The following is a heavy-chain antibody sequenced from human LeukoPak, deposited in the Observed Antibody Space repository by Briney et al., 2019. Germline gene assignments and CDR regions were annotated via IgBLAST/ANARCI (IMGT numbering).Heavy chain of an antibody. CDR1: GFTFSSYA. CDR2: ISGGAGST. V-gene: IGHV3-23*01. Sequence: GGSLRLSCAASGFTFSSYAMSWVRQAPGKGPEWVSVISGGAGSTSYADSVKGRFTISRDNSKNTLYLQLNSLRAEDTAVYYCARTWGPFDSSGYYYLDYWGQGTLVTVSS. D-gene: IGHD3-22*01. CDR3: ARTWGPFDSSGYYYLDY. J-gene: IGHJ4*02.